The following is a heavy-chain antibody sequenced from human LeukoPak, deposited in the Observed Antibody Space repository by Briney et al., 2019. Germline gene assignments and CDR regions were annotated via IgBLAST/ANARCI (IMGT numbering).Heavy chain of an antibody. CDR3: ARDEMRGATYYYGSGSYKHAFDI. V-gene: IGHV3-11*01. CDR2: ISSSGSTI. J-gene: IGHJ3*02. CDR1: GFTFSDYY. D-gene: IGHD3-10*01. Sequence: GGSLRLSCAASGFTFSDYYMSWIRQAPGKGLEWVSYISSSGSTIYYADSVKGRFTISRDNAKNSLYLQMNSLRAEDTAVYYCARDEMRGATYYYGSGSYKHAFDIWGQGTMVTVSS.